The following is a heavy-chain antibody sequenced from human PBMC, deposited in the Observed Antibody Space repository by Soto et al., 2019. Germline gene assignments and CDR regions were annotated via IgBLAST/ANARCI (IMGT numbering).Heavy chain of an antibody. J-gene: IGHJ4*02. CDR2: IHAGNGNT. Sequence: EQSGAEVTKPGASVKVSCKASGYTFTSYAMHWVRQAPGQRLEWMGWIHAGNGNTKYSQKFQGRVTITRDTSANTAYMELSSLRSEDTAVFYCARGAVSGKFDSWGQGTLVTVSS. D-gene: IGHD6-19*01. CDR3: ARGAVSGKFDS. CDR1: GYTFTSYA. V-gene: IGHV1-3*01.